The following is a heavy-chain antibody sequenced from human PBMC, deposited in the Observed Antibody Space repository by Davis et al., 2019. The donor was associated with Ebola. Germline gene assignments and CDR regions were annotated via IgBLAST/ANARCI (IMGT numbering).Heavy chain of an antibody. CDR3: AKVGSGWYFDY. V-gene: IGHV3-7*03. CDR1: GFTFSSYW. Sequence: GESLKISCAASGFTFSSYWMSWVRQAPGKGLEWVANIKHDGSEKYYVDSVKGRFTISRDNSKNTLYLQMNSLRAEDTAVYYCAKVGSGWYFDYWGQGTLVTVSS. D-gene: IGHD6-19*01. CDR2: IKHDGSEK. J-gene: IGHJ4*02.